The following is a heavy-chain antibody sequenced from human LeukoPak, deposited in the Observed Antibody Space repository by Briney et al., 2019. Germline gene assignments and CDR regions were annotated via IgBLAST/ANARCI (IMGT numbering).Heavy chain of an antibody. CDR1: GGTFSSYA. J-gene: IGHJ3*02. CDR2: IIPILGIA. V-gene: IGHV1-69*04. CDR3: AKVFTVRGVPDAFDI. D-gene: IGHD3-10*01. Sequence: GASVKVSCKASGGTFSSYAISWVRQAPGQGLEWMGRIIPILGIANYAQKFQGRVTITADKSTSTAYMELSSLRSEDTAVYYCAKVFTVRGVPDAFDIWGQGTMVTVSS.